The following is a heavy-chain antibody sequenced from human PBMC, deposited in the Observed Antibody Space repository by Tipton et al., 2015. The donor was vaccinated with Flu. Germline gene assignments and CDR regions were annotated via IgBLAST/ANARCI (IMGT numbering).Heavy chain of an antibody. D-gene: IGHD6-19*01. J-gene: IGHJ4*02. CDR2: IKQDASEK. CDR3: AGGSGWLITD. V-gene: IGHV3-7*01. Sequence: SLRLSCAASGFTFGSYGMHWVRQAPGKGLEWVAIIKQDASEKLYVDSVEGRFTISRDNAKNSLSLQMDSLRGDDTAVYYCAGGSGWLITDWGQGTLATVSS. CDR1: GFTFGSYG.